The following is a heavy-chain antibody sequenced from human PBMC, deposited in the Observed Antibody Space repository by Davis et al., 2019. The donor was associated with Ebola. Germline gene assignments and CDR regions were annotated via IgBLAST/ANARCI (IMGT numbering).Heavy chain of an antibody. CDR3: ASQTGMGFN. Sequence: PSETLSLTCAVYGGSFSGYYWSWIRQPPGKGLEWIGEINHSGSTNYNPSLKSRVTISVDTSKNQFSLKLSSVTAADTAVYYCASQTGMGFNWGQGTLVTVSS. V-gene: IGHV4-34*01. D-gene: IGHD3-9*01. CDR2: INHSGST. J-gene: IGHJ4*02. CDR1: GGSFSGYY.